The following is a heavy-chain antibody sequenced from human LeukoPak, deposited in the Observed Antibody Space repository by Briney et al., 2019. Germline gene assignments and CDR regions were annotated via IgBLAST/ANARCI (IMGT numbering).Heavy chain of an antibody. V-gene: IGHV1-18*01. J-gene: IGHJ4*02. CDR2: ISAYNGNT. Sequence: WASVKVSCKASGGTFSSYAISWVRQAPGQGLEWMGRISAYNGNTNYAQKLQGRVTMTTDTSTSTAYMELRSLRSDDTAVYYCARRGRGVASGYDYWGQGTLVTVSS. CDR1: GGTFSSYA. CDR3: ARRGRGVASGYDY. D-gene: IGHD3-3*01.